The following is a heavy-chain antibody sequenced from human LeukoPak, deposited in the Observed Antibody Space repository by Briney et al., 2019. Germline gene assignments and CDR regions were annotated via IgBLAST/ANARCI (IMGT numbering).Heavy chain of an antibody. Sequence: GGSLRLSCAASGFTFDDYGMSWVRQAPGKGLEWVSSINWNGVSTAYAVSVKGRFTISRDNAKNSLYLQMNSLRVEDTALYYCARRLARVYFDLWGRGTLVTVSS. D-gene: IGHD3-9*01. CDR3: ARRLARVYFDL. CDR2: INWNGVST. J-gene: IGHJ2*01. V-gene: IGHV3-20*04. CDR1: GFTFDDYG.